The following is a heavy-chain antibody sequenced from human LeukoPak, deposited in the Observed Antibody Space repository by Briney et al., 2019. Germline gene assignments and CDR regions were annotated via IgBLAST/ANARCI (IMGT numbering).Heavy chain of an antibody. CDR3: AGRPIVGATTTFDY. CDR1: GASISSGGYY. V-gene: IGHV4-31*03. CDR2: IYYSGST. Sequence: SETLSLTCTVSGASISSGGYYWSWIRQHPGKGLERLGYIYYSGSTYYNPSLKSRVTISVDTSKNQFSLKLSSVTAADTAVYYCAGRPIVGATTTFDYWGRGTLVTVSS. J-gene: IGHJ4*02. D-gene: IGHD1-26*01.